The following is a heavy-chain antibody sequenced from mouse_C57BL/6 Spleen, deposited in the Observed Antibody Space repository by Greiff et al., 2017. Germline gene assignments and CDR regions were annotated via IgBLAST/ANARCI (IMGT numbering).Heavy chain of an antibody. V-gene: IGHV1-7*01. D-gene: IGHD2-2*01. CDR1: GYTFTSYW. CDR3: ARSGSTMVTTAFYYAMDY. J-gene: IGHJ4*01. CDR2: INPSSGYT. Sequence: VMLVESGAELAKPGASVKLSCKASGYTFTSYWMHWVKQRPGQGLEWIGYINPSSGYTKYNQKFKDKATLTADKSSSTAYMQLSSLTYEDSAVYYWARSGSTMVTTAFYYAMDYWGQGTSVTVSS.